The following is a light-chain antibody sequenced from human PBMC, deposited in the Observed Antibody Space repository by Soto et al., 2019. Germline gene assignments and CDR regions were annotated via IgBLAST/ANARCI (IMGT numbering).Light chain of an antibody. J-gene: IGLJ1*01. V-gene: IGLV2-8*01. CDR2: EVN. Sequence: QSVLTQPPSASGSPGQSVAISCTGTSSDGGGYNYVSCYQQHPGKAPKLMIYEVNKRPSRVPDRFSGSKSGNTASLTVSGLQAEDEADYYCSSYAGSSNVFGTGTKVTVL. CDR3: SSYAGSSNV. CDR1: SSDGGGYNY.